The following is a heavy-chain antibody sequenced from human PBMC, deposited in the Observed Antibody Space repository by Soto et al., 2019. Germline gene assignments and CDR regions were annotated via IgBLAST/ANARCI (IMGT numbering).Heavy chain of an antibody. Sequence: SGPTLVNPTETLTLTCNVSGISLTTGRMGVSWIRQPPGKALEWLAHIFSDAERSYSRSLQGRLTVSKVGSGSHVVLTMTNMDPVDTGTYFCVRMNAESYSSYYAMDVWGQGTTVTVSS. CDR1: GISLTTGRMG. J-gene: IGHJ6*02. V-gene: IGHV2-26*01. CDR3: VRMNAESYSSYYAMDV. CDR2: IFSDAER. D-gene: IGHD3-10*01.